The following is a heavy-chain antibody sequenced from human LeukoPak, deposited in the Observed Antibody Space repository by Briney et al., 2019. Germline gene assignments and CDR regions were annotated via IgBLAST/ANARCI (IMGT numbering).Heavy chain of an antibody. CDR2: IYYSGST. CDR3: ARDEDPIRI. V-gene: IGHV4-59*01. Sequence: PSGTLSLTCAVSGGSISTYYWSWIRQPPGKGLEWIGYIYYSGSTNYNPSLKSRVTISVDTSKNQFSLKLSSVTAADTAVYFCARDEDPIRIWGQGTTVTVSS. CDR1: GGSISTYY. J-gene: IGHJ3*02.